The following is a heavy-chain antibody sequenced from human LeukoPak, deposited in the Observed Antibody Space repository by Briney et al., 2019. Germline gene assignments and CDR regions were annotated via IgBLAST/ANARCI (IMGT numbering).Heavy chain of an antibody. V-gene: IGHV3-48*02. Sequence: GGSLILSCAASGFTFSSYSMNWVRQAPGKGLEWVSYIGTSSSTIYYADPVKGRFTISRDNAKNSLYLQMNSLRDEDTAVYYCARHDYGGNSGDYWGQGTLVTVSS. J-gene: IGHJ4*02. D-gene: IGHD4-23*01. CDR1: GFTFSSYS. CDR2: IGTSSSTI. CDR3: ARHDYGGNSGDY.